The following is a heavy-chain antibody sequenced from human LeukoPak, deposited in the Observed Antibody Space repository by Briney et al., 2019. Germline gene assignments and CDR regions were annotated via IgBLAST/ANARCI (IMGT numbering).Heavy chain of an antibody. V-gene: IGHV3-13*01. CDR2: IHTAGDT. CDR3: AKRWFGDR. Sequence: GGSLRLSCAASGFTFSNYDMHWVRQGTGKGLEWVSGIHTAGDTYYPGSVKGRFTISRDNSRDRLYLETNSLRAEDTAVYYCAKRWFGDRWGQGTLVTVSS. J-gene: IGHJ5*02. CDR1: GFTFSNYD. D-gene: IGHD3-10*01.